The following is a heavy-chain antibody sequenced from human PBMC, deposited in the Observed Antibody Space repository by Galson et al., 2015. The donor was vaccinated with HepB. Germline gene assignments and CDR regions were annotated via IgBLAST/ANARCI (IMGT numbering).Heavy chain of an antibody. J-gene: IGHJ4*02. CDR1: GGTFSSYA. D-gene: IGHD3-22*01. Sequence: SVKVSCKASGGTFSSYAISWVRQAPGQGLEWMGGIIPIFGTANYAQKFQGRVTITADKSTSTAYMELSSLRSEDTAVYYCARSFRRDYYDSSGYPVGYWGQGTLVTVSS. V-gene: IGHV1-69*06. CDR2: IIPIFGTA. CDR3: ARSFRRDYYDSSGYPVGY.